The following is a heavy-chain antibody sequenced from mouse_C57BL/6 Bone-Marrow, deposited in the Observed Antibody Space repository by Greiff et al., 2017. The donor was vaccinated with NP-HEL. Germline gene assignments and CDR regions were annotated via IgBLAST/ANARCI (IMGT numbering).Heavy chain of an antibody. CDR2: IHPNSGST. J-gene: IGHJ4*01. CDR1: GYTFTSYW. D-gene: IGHD1-1*01. V-gene: IGHV1-64*01. Sequence: QVQLQQPGAELVKPGASVKLSCKASGYTFTSYWMHWVKQRPGQGLEWIGMIHPNSGSTNYNEKFKSKATLTVDKSSSTAYMQLSSLTSEDSAVYYCARSITTVVATPYYYAMDYWGQGTSVTVSS. CDR3: ARSITTVVATPYYYAMDY.